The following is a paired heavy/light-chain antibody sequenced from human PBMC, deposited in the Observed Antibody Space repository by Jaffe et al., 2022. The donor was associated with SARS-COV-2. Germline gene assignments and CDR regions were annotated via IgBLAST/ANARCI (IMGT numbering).Light chain of an antibody. J-gene: IGKJ4*01. CDR2: AAS. CDR1: QGISSY. V-gene: IGKV1-9*01. Sequence: DIQLTQSPSFQSASVGDRVTITCRASQGISSYLAWYQQKSGKGPKLLIYAASSLQSGVPSRFSGSGSGTEFTLTISSLQPEDFATYYCQQLDSYPLTFGGGTKVEIK. CDR3: QQLDSYPLT.
Heavy chain of an antibody. CDR2: IRRKADGQTT. Sequence: EVQLVESGGGLVQPGGSLRLSCAASGFSFTDHYMDWVRQAPGRGLEWVGRIRRKADGQTTEYAASVKGRFTISRDDSKNSLFLQMNSLKTEDTAMYYCTRAFGTGWSTHHFDYWGQGTLVTVSS. CDR1: GFSFTDHY. V-gene: IGHV3-72*01. D-gene: IGHD6-19*01. CDR3: TRAFGTGWSTHHFDY. J-gene: IGHJ4*02.